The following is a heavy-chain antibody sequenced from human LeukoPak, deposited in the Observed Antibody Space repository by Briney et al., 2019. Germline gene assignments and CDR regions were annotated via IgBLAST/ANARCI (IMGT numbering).Heavy chain of an antibody. D-gene: IGHD1/OR15-1a*01. CDR3: ARSAGTRYYFDY. Sequence: SETLSLTCTVSGGSICSGGYYWRWIRQHPGKCLEWIGYIYYSGSTYYNPSLKSRVTISVDTSKNQFSLKLSSVTAADTAVDYCARSAGTRYYFDYWGQGTLVTVSS. V-gene: IGHV4-31*03. J-gene: IGHJ4*02. CDR1: GGSICSGGYY. CDR2: IYYSGST.